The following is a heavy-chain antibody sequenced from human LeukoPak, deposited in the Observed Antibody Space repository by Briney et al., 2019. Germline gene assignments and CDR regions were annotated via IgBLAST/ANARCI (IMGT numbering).Heavy chain of an antibody. V-gene: IGHV3-11*01. CDR1: GFTFSDYY. CDR3: ARGNWYSFDY. Sequence: GGSLRLSCAASGFTFSDYYMNGIRQAPGKGLEWISYISKRGDSIHYADSVKGRFTISRDNAKNSLCLQMNSLRVEDTAVYYCARGNWYSFDYWGQGALVTVSS. CDR2: ISKRGDSI. J-gene: IGHJ4*02. D-gene: IGHD1-20*01.